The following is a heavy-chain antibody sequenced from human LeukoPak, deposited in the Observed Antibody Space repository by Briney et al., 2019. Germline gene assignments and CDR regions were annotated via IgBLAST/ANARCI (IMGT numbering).Heavy chain of an antibody. CDR2: FDPEDGET. V-gene: IGHV1-24*01. CDR3: AKGQGVYSYGNYFDY. D-gene: IGHD5-18*01. J-gene: IGHJ4*02. CDR1: GYTLTELS. Sequence: ASVKVSCKVSGYTLTELSMHWVRQAPGKGLEWMGGFDPEDGETIYAQKFQGRVTMTEDTSTDTAYMELNSLRSEDMALYYCAKGQGVYSYGNYFDYGGQGTLVTVSP.